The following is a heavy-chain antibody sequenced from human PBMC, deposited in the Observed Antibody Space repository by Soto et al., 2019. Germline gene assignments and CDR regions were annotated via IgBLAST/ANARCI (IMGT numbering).Heavy chain of an antibody. J-gene: IGHJ4*02. CDR1: GGSISSGGTGSY. Sequence: QVQLQESGPGLVKPSQTLSLTCTVSGGSISSGGTGSYWTWIRQLPGKGLEWIGYIYYTGNTYYNPSLTSRPTISIDTSENPSSLKLTSVTAADAAVYFCASGHDAYKVRYWGQGTLVTVSS. CDR3: ASGHDAYKVRY. CDR2: IYYTGNT. V-gene: IGHV4-31*03. D-gene: IGHD1-1*01.